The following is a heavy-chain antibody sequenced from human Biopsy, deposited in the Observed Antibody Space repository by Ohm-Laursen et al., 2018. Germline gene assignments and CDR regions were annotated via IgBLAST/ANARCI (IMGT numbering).Heavy chain of an antibody. J-gene: IGHJ5*02. CDR1: GGSISNNNYY. V-gene: IGHV4-39*01. D-gene: IGHD3-22*01. Sequence: SETLSLTCPVSGGSISNNNYYWGWIRQPPGKGLEWIGSIFYRGSTHYKPSLKSRLNISVDTSKNQFSLKLKSVTAADTAVYYCARDYDTSGYYYVSWGQGTLVTVSS. CDR3: ARDYDTSGYYYVS. CDR2: IFYRGST.